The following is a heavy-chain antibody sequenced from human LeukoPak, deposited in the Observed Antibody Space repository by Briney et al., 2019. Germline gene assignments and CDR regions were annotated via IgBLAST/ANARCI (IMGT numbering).Heavy chain of an antibody. D-gene: IGHD3-10*01. CDR3: ARDLRVRGVIITPLYYYYYGLDV. CDR1: GFTFSSYS. J-gene: IGHJ6*02. CDR2: ISSSSSYI. V-gene: IGHV3-21*01. Sequence: GGSLRLSCAASGFTFSSYSMNWVRQAPGKGLEWVSSISSSSSYIYYADSVKGRFTISRDNAKNSLYLQMNSLRAEDTAVYYCARDLRVRGVIITPLYYYYYGLDVWGQVTTVTVSS.